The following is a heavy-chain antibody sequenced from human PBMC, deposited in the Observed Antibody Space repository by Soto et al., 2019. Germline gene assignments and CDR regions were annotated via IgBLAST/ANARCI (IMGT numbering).Heavy chain of an antibody. CDR3: ARKYYDILTGYLAHYYYGMDV. J-gene: IGHJ6*02. CDR1: GYTFTSYG. V-gene: IGHV1-18*01. CDR2: ISAYNGNT. D-gene: IGHD3-9*01. Sequence: ASVKVSCKASGYTFTSYGIGWVRQAPGQGLEWMGWISAYNGNTNYAQKLQGRVTMTTDTSTSTAYMELRSLRSDDTAVYYCARKYYDILTGYLAHYYYGMDVWGQGTTVTVSS.